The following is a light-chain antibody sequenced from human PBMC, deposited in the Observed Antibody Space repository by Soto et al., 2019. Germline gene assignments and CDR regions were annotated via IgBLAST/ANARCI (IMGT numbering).Light chain of an antibody. Sequence: EIVLTQSPGTLSLSPGERATLSCRASQSVSNNYLAWYQQKPGQAPRLLIHDASNRATGVPVRFSGSGSETDFTLTISSLEPEDSAVYYCQQRYNWPGTFGQGTKVDNK. CDR2: DAS. J-gene: IGKJ1*01. CDR3: QQRYNWPGT. CDR1: QSVSNNY. V-gene: IGKV3-11*01.